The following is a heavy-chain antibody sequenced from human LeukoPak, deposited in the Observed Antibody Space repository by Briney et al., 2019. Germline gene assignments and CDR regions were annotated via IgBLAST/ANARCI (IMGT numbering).Heavy chain of an antibody. Sequence: GVLRLSCAASGFTFSSYEMNWVRQAPGKGREWVANIKQDGSEKYYVDSVKGRFTISRDNAKNSLYLQMNSLRAEDTAVYYCAREWELLGEFFDYWGQGTLVTVSS. CDR3: AREWELLGEFFDY. CDR2: IKQDGSEK. D-gene: IGHD1-26*01. V-gene: IGHV3-7*01. J-gene: IGHJ4*02. CDR1: GFTFSSYE.